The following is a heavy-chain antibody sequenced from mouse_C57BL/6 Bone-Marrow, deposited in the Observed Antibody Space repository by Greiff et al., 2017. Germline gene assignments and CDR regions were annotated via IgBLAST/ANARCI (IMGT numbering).Heavy chain of an antibody. CDR3: AENDRVYYDYDWFAD. CDR1: GFSLTSYG. Sequence: VQLQQSGPGLVQPAQSLSITCTASGFSLTSYGVHWVRQSPGKGLEWLGVIWRGGSTDYNAAFMSRLSITKDNSTSQVFFKTNSLLADDTAIYYCAENDRVYYDYDWFADWGQGTLVTVSA. CDR2: IWRGGST. V-gene: IGHV2-5*01. J-gene: IGHJ3*01. D-gene: IGHD2-4*01.